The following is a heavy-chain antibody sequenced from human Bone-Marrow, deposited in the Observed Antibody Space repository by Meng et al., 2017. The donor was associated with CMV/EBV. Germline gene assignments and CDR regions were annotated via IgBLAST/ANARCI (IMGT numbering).Heavy chain of an antibody. V-gene: IGHV3-74*01. Sequence: GESLKISCAASGFTFSSYWMHWVRQAPGKGLVWVSRINSDGSSTSYADSVKGRFTISRDNAKNTLYLQMNSLRAEDTAVYYCAREILGYSSSPDYWGQGTLVTLSS. CDR2: INSDGSST. D-gene: IGHD6-13*01. CDR1: GFTFSSYW. CDR3: AREILGYSSSPDY. J-gene: IGHJ4*02.